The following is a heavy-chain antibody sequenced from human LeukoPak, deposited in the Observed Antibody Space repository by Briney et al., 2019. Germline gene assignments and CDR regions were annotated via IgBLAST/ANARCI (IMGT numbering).Heavy chain of an antibody. CDR2: INPSGGST. Sequence: GASVKVSCKASGYTFTSYYMHWVRQAPGQGLEWMGIINPSGGSTSYAQKFQGRVTITTDESTSTAYMELSSLRSEDTAVYYCATIQLWVGGPFDYWGQGTLVTVSS. D-gene: IGHD5-18*01. CDR3: ATIQLWVGGPFDY. V-gene: IGHV1-46*01. CDR1: GYTFTSYY. J-gene: IGHJ4*02.